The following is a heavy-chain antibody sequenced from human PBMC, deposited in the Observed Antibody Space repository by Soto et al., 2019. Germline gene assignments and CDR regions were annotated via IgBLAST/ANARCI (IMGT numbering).Heavy chain of an antibody. V-gene: IGHV4-34*01. D-gene: IGHD3-22*01. Sequence: PSETLSLTCAVSGGSFNSYYWSWVRQSPGKGLEWIGEVHHSGTTKYNPSLETRFTISVDTSKNQVSLRLTSVTAADRAVYYCARGSASGYGFDSWGLGTLVTVSS. CDR3: ARGSASGYGFDS. CDR1: GGSFNSYY. CDR2: VHHSGTT. J-gene: IGHJ4*02.